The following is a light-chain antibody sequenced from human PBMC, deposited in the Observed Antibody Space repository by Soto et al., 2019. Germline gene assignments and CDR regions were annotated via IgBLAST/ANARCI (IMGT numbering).Light chain of an antibody. J-gene: IGKJ2*01. V-gene: IGKV1-9*01. CDR3: QQLNSHPRT. CDR2: GAS. Sequence: DIQLTQSPLFLSASVGDRVTISCRASQAIFTYLAWYQQKPGKAPNLLIFGASTLQSGVPSRFSGSGSGTEFNLTISSLQPEDFETYYCQQLNSHPRTFGQGTKLEIK. CDR1: QAIFTY.